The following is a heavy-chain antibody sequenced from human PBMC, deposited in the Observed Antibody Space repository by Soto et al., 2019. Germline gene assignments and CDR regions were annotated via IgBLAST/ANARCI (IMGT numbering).Heavy chain of an antibody. Sequence: QVQLQESGPGLVKPSETLSLTCTVSCGSISSYYWSWIRQPPGKGLEWIGYIYYSGSTNYNPFLKSRDTISVDSSKNQFSLKLSSVTAADTAVYNCARSFISWGDNWFDPWGQVTLVTVSS. CDR2: IYYSGST. J-gene: IGHJ5*02. V-gene: IGHV4-59*01. CDR1: CGSISSYY. CDR3: ARSFISWGDNWFDP. D-gene: IGHD6-13*01.